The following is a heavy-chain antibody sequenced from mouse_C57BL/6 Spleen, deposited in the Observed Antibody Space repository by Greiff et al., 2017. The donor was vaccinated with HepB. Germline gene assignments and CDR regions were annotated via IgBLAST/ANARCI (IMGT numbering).Heavy chain of an antibody. J-gene: IGHJ4*01. Sequence: QVQLQQSGAELMKPGASVKLSCKATGYTFTGYWIEWVKQRPGHGLEWIGEILPGSGSTNYNEKFKGKATFTADTSTNTTYMQLSSLTTEYSAIYYYARGEAYYRNYSAVGYWGQGTTVTVSS. CDR3: ARGEAYYRNYSAVGY. CDR2: ILPGSGST. V-gene: IGHV1-9*01. CDR1: GYTFTGYW. D-gene: IGHD2-10*01.